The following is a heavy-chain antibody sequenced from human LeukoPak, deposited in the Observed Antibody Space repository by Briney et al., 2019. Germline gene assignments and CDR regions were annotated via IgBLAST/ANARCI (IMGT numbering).Heavy chain of an antibody. Sequence: PGGSLRLSCAASGFTFSSYAMSWVRQAPGKGLEWVSAISGSGGSTYYADSVKGRFTISRDNSKNTLYLQMNSLRAEDTAVYYCAKDRASRITIFGVVAPYFGYWGQGTLVTVSS. CDR3: AKDRASRITIFGVVAPYFGY. CDR1: GFTFSSYA. D-gene: IGHD3-3*01. CDR2: ISGSGGST. J-gene: IGHJ4*02. V-gene: IGHV3-23*01.